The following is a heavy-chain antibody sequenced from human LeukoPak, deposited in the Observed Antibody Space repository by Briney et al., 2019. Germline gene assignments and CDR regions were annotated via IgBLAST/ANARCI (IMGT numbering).Heavy chain of an antibody. CDR1: GFTFDDFA. Sequence: GGSLRLSCAASGFTFDDFAMHWVRQAPGKGLEWVSGISWNSGNIGYADSVKGRFTISRDNAKNSLYLQMNSLRAEDTALYYCAKDTRSSSWYFDYWGQGTLVTVSS. J-gene: IGHJ4*02. CDR3: AKDTRSSSWYFDY. V-gene: IGHV3-9*01. CDR2: ISWNSGNI. D-gene: IGHD6-13*01.